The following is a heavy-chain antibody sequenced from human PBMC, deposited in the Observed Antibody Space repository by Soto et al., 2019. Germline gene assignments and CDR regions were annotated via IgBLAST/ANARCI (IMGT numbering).Heavy chain of an antibody. J-gene: IGHJ4*02. Sequence: QVQLVESGGGEVQPGRSLRLSCAASGFTFSSYGMHWVRQAPGKGLEWVAVISYDGSNKYYADSVKGRFTISRDNSKNTLYLQMNSLRAEDTAVYYCAKDRIGTITMVRGAFDYWGQGTLVTVSS. CDR3: AKDRIGTITMVRGAFDY. V-gene: IGHV3-30*18. CDR1: GFTFSSYG. D-gene: IGHD3-10*01. CDR2: ISYDGSNK.